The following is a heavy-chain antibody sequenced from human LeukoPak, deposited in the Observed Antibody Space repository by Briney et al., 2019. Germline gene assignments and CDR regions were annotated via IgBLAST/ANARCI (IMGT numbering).Heavy chain of an antibody. CDR3: ARDWDCSSTSCYPQGLDY. CDR1: GFTFGNYW. Sequence: GGSLRLSCAASGFTFGNYWMHWVRQGPGKGLLWVSRINGDGSYADYAESVQGRFTVSRDNAKNSLYLQMNSLRAEDTAAYYCARDWDCSSTSCYPQGLDYWGQGTLVTVSS. V-gene: IGHV3-74*01. J-gene: IGHJ4*02. CDR2: INGDGSYA. D-gene: IGHD2-2*01.